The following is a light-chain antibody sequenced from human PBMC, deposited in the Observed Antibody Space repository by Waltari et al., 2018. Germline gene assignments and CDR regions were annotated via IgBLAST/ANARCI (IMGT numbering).Light chain of an antibody. Sequence: QSALAQPAPVSGSPGQSITLSCPGTSCAVGGFNYVSWYQQHPGKAPKLIIYSVTIRPSGVSDRFSGSKSGNTASLTISGLQAEDEAYYCCSSYTSTSTWVFGRGTKLTVL. V-gene: IGLV2-14*03. CDR3: SSYTSTSTWV. CDR1: SCAVGGFNY. CDR2: SVT. J-gene: IGLJ3*02.